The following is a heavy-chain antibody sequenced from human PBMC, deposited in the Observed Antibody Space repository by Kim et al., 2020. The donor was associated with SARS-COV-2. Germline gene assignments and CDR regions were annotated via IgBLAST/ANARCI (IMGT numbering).Heavy chain of an antibody. CDR3: ATDGAYSFFDY. CDR2: ILKDGSNK. Sequence: GGSLRLSCAASGFTFSSYGMHWVRQAPGKGLEWVADILKDGSNKFYADSVKGRFTISRDNSKNTLYLQMNNLRAEDTAVYYCATDGAYSFFDYWGQGRLVTVSS. J-gene: IGHJ4*02. V-gene: IGHV3-33*01. CDR1: GFTFSSYG. D-gene: IGHD2-21*01.